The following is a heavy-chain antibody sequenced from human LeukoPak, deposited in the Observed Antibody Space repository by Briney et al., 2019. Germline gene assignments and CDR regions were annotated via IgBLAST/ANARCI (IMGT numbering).Heavy chain of an antibody. CDR1: GFTFSSYS. J-gene: IGHJ4*02. D-gene: IGHD3-22*01. Sequence: GGSLRLSCAASGFTFSSYSMNWVRQAPGKGVEWVANIKQDGSEKCYVDSVKGRFTISRDNAKNSLYLQMNSLRAEDTAVYYCARDEENGYYYDSSGLPFDYWGQGTLVTVSS. CDR2: IKQDGSEK. CDR3: ARDEENGYYYDSSGLPFDY. V-gene: IGHV3-7*01.